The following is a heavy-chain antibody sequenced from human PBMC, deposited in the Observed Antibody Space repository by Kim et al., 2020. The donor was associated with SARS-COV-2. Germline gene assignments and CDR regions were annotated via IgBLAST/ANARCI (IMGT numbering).Heavy chain of an antibody. Sequence: GGSLRLSCAASGFTFSSYGMHWVRQAPGKGLEWVAVISYDGSNKYYADSVKGRFTISRDNSKNTLYLQMNSLRAEDTAVYYCAKCSHILTGPYDYWGQGT. V-gene: IGHV3-30*18. J-gene: IGHJ4*02. CDR3: AKCSHILTGPYDY. CDR1: GFTFSSYG. D-gene: IGHD3-9*01. CDR2: ISYDGSNK.